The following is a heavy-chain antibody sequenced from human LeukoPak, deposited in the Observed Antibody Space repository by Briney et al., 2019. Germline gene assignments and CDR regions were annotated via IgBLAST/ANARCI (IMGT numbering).Heavy chain of an antibody. CDR2: ISGYSGNT. CDR3: ARVGATYGDPLEYDY. V-gene: IGHV1-18*01. D-gene: IGHD1-26*01. J-gene: IGHJ4*02. Sequence: GASVKLSCNTSGYRFTNYGVSWVRQAPGQGLEWMGGISGYSGNTNYAPKLQGRVTMTTDTSTSTAYMELSSLTSADTATYYCARVGATYGDPLEYDYWGQGTLVTVSS. CDR1: GYRFTNYG.